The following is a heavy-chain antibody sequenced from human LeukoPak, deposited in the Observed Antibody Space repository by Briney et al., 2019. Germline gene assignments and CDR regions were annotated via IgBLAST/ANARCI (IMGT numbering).Heavy chain of an antibody. CDR3: AREDGHSGYDSAPLDY. J-gene: IGHJ4*02. D-gene: IGHD5-12*01. Sequence: SETLSVTCSVSGDSIYSRSYYWGWIRQPPGKGLEWIGSMYYSGSTYHNPSLKSRVTISLDTSKNQFSLKLRSVTAADTAVYYCAREDGHSGYDSAPLDYWGQGTLVTVSS. V-gene: IGHV4-39*07. CDR2: MYYSGST. CDR1: GDSIYSRSYY.